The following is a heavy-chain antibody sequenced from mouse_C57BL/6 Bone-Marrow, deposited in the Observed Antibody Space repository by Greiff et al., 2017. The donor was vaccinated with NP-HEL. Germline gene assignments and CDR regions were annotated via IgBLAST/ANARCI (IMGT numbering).Heavy chain of an antibody. CDR3: ARPDSAGYSLDY. J-gene: IGHJ2*01. CDR1: GYTFTSYW. D-gene: IGHD3-2*02. V-gene: IGHV1-55*01. CDR2: ISPGSGST. Sequence: VQLQQPGAELVKPGASVKMSCKASGYTFTSYWITWVRQRPGKGLEWIGDISPGSGSTNYNERFKSKATLTVDNSSSTAYMHLSSLTSEDSAVYYSARPDSAGYSLDYWGQGTTLTVSS.